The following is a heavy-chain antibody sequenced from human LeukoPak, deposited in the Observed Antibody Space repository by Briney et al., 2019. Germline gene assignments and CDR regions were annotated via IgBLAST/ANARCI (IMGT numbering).Heavy chain of an antibody. CDR2: IYYSGSA. D-gene: IGHD3-10*01. J-gene: IGHJ3*02. CDR3: ARYDLRSGSADAFDI. CDR1: GGSISSYY. Sequence: SETLSLTCTVSGGSISSYYWSWIRQPPGKGLEWIGYIYYSGSAKYNPSLKSRVTISADTSKNQFSLKLSSVTAADTAVYYCARYDLRSGSADAFDIWGQGTMVTVSS. V-gene: IGHV4-59*01.